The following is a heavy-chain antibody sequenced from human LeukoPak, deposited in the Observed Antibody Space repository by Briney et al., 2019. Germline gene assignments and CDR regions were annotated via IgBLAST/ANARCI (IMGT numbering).Heavy chain of an antibody. D-gene: IGHD2-21*02. CDR3: VREDTPATANY. CDR2: ISGSGAST. V-gene: IGHV3-23*01. J-gene: IGHJ4*02. Sequence: PGGSLRLSCAASGFTFSSYAMSWVRQAPGKGLEWVSAISGSGASTYYADSVTGRFTISRDNSKDTLFLQMHSLRPGDTAVYYCVREDTPATANYWGQGALVTISS. CDR1: GFTFSSYA.